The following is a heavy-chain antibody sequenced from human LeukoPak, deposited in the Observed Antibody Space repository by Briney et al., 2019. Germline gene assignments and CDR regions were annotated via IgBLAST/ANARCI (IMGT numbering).Heavy chain of an antibody. D-gene: IGHD6-19*01. V-gene: IGHV3-33*01. CDR1: GFTFSNYD. Sequence: GRSPRLSCAASGFTFSNYDMHWVRQAPGKGLKWVAVIWFDGSNKFYADSVKGRFTISRDNSKNTLYLQMNSLRAEDTAVYYCASSAGALIDCWGQGTLVIVSS. CDR3: ASSAGALIDC. CDR2: IWFDGSNK. J-gene: IGHJ4*02.